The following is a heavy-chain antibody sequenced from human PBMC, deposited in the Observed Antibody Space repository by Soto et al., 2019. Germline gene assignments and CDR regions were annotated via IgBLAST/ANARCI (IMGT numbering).Heavy chain of an antibody. CDR3: AKASSSWPNNWFDP. J-gene: IGHJ5*02. V-gene: IGHV3-23*01. CDR2: IGGSGGAT. D-gene: IGHD6-13*01. Sequence: EVQLLESGGGLVQPGGSLRLSCAASGFTFSNYAMNWVRQAPGKGLEWVSTIGGSGGATYYADSVKGRFTISRDNSKNTLYLQMNSLRAEDTAIYYCAKASSSWPNNWFDPWGQGTLVTVSS. CDR1: GFTFSNYA.